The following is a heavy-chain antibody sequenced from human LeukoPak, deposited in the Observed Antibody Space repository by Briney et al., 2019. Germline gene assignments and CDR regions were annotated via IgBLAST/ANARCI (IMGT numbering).Heavy chain of an antibody. CDR2: IYYSGSP. J-gene: IGHJ4*02. Sequence: SETLSLTCTVSGTSISSGDYYWSWIRQAPGKGPEWIGYIYYSGSPYYNPSLRSRVTISVDTSKNQFSLKMSSVTTADTAVYYCARGASSFDYWGQGTLVTVSS. CDR1: GTSISSGDYY. CDR3: ARGASSFDY. D-gene: IGHD6-13*01. V-gene: IGHV4-30-4*02.